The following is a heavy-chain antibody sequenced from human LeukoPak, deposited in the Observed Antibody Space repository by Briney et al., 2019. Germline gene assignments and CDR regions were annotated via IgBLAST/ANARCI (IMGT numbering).Heavy chain of an antibody. J-gene: IGHJ5*02. D-gene: IGHD6-13*01. CDR3: ARGRFLAAAGNVHWFDP. V-gene: IGHV1-8*03. CDR1: GYTFTSYD. Sequence: GASVKVSCKASGYTFTSYDINWVRQATGQGLEWMGWMNPNSGNTGYAQKFQGRVTITRNTSISTAYMELSSLRSEDTAVYYCARGRFLAAAGNVHWFDPWGQGTLVTVSS. CDR2: MNPNSGNT.